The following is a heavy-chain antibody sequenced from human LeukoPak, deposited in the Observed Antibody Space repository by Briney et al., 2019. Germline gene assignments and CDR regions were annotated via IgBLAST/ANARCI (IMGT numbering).Heavy chain of an antibody. CDR3: AKNGDRGAYCTGGTCYPYFYYYMDV. D-gene: IGHD2-15*01. V-gene: IGHV3-7*03. CDR2: IKQDGSEK. CDR1: GFIFSSYW. J-gene: IGHJ6*03. Sequence: PGGSLRLSCAASGFIFSSYWMSWVRQAPGKGLEWVANIKQDGSEKYYVDSVKGRFTISRDNAKNSLYLQMNSLRAEDTAIYYCAKNGDRGAYCTGGTCYPYFYYYMDVWGKGTTVTI.